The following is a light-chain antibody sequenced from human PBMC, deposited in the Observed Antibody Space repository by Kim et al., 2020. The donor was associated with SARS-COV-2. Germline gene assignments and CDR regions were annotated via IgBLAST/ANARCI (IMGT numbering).Light chain of an antibody. CDR1: QGIGSH. J-gene: IGKJ4*01. CDR2: AAS. Sequence: SASVGDRVTITCRASQGIGSHLAWYQQKPGKAPKLLIYAASTLQSGVPSRISGSGSETDFTLTISSLQPEDFAAYYCQQLNSFPFTFGGGTKVEI. CDR3: QQLNSFPFT. V-gene: IGKV1-9*01.